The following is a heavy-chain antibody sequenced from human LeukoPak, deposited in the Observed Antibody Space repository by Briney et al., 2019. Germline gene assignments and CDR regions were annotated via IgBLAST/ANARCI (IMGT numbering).Heavy chain of an antibody. CDR2: ISSNGGST. CDR3: ARGIVVVPAAMGYYFDH. Sequence: GGSLRLSCAASGFTFSSYAMHWVRQAPGKGLEYVSAISSNGGSTYYANSVKGRFTISRDNSKNTLYLQTGSLRAEDMAVYYCARGIVVVPAAMGYYFDHWGQGTLVTVSS. J-gene: IGHJ4*02. CDR1: GFTFSSYA. D-gene: IGHD2-2*01. V-gene: IGHV3-64*01.